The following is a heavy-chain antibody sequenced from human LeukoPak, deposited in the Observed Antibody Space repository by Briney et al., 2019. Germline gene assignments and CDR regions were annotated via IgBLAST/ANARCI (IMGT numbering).Heavy chain of an antibody. V-gene: IGHV1-69*13. J-gene: IGHJ4*02. D-gene: IGHD5-24*01. CDR3: AREMAANEFDY. CDR2: IIPIFGTA. Sequence: SVNVSCKASVGTFSSYAISWVRQAPGQGLEWMGGIIPIFGTANYPQKLQGRVTITADESTSTAHMELSSLRSEDTDVYYCAREMAANEFDYWGQGTLVTVSS. CDR1: VGTFSSYA.